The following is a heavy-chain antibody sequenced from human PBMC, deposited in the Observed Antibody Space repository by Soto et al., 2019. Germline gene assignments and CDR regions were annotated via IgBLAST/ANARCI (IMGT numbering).Heavy chain of an antibody. Sequence: EVQLVESGGGLVQPGGSLRLSCAASGFTFSSYWMSWVRQAPGKGLEWVANIKQDGSEKYYVDSVKGRFTISRDNAKNSMYLQMNSLRAEDTAVYYCAGDFSNLEWLLSWGGASGRMDVWGKGTTVTVSS. CDR2: IKQDGSEK. V-gene: IGHV3-7*01. CDR3: AGDFSNLEWLLSWGGASGRMDV. CDR1: GFTFSSYW. D-gene: IGHD3-3*01. J-gene: IGHJ6*04.